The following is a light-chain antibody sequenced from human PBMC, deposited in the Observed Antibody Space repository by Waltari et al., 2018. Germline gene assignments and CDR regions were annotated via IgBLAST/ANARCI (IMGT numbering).Light chain of an antibody. J-gene: IGLJ2*01. CDR3: SSYTSSSTSVV. V-gene: IGLV2-14*01. Sequence: QSALPQPAYVSGSPGQSITISCTGTSSDVGGYNYASWYQQHPGKAPKPMIYEVSNRPSGVSNRFSGSKSGNTASLTISGLQAEDEADYYCSSYTSSSTSVVFGGGTKLTVL. CDR2: EVS. CDR1: SSDVGGYNY.